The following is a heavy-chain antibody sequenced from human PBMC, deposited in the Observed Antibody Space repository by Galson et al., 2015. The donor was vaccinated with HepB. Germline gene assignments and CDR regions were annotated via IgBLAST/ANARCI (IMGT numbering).Heavy chain of an antibody. CDR3: VRDVGGNPVGIDY. V-gene: IGHV3-53*01. J-gene: IGHJ4*02. D-gene: IGHD4-23*01. CDR1: GFTVSNEY. Sequence: SLRLSCAASGFTVSNEYMSWVHQAPGKGLEWASVIYSGGSTYYGDSVKGRFTISRDKSKNTLYLHMNSLKAEDTAVYYCVRDVGGNPVGIDYWGQGTLVTVSS. CDR2: IYSGGST.